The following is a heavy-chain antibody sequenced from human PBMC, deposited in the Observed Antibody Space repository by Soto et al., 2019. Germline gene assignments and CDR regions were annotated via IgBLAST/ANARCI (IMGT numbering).Heavy chain of an antibody. Sequence: GGSLRLSCAASGFTFSSYSINWVRQAPGKGLEWVSSISSSSSYIYYADSVKGRFTISRDNAKNSLYLQMNSLRAEDTAVYYCARVGYDYVWGSYRLPTPFDYWGQGTLVTVSS. CDR2: ISSSSSYI. D-gene: IGHD3-16*02. V-gene: IGHV3-21*01. CDR3: ARVGYDYVWGSYRLPTPFDY. CDR1: GFTFSSYS. J-gene: IGHJ4*01.